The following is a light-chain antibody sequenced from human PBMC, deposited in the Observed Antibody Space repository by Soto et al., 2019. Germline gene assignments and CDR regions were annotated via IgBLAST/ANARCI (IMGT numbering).Light chain of an antibody. J-gene: IGKJ2*01. Sequence: EIVMTQSPATLSVSPGERATLSCRASQSVSSNLAWYQQKPGQGPRLLTYAASTRATGIPARFSGSGSGTEFTLTISSPQSEDFAVYHCQEYNNWPYTFGQGTKVEMK. V-gene: IGKV3-15*01. CDR2: AAS. CDR1: QSVSSN. CDR3: QEYNNWPYT.